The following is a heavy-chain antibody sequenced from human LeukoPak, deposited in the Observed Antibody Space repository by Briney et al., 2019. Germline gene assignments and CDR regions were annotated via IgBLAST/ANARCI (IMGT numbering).Heavy chain of an antibody. J-gene: IGHJ5*02. CDR3: ARDPGGSGWFPNWFDP. D-gene: IGHD6-19*01. CDR1: GGSISSSNW. V-gene: IGHV4-4*02. CDR2: IYHSGST. Sequence: PSGTLSLTCAVSGGSISSSNWWSWVRQPPGKGLEWIGEIYHSGSTNYNPSLRSRVTISVDKSKNQFSLKLSSVTAADTAVYYCARDPGGSGWFPNWFDPWGQGTLVTVSS.